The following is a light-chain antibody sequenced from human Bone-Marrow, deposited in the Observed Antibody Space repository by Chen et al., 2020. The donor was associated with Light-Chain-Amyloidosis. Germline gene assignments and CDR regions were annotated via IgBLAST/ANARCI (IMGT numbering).Light chain of an antibody. CDR3: QVWDRSSDRPV. J-gene: IGLJ3*02. CDR1: NIGSTI. Sequence: SYVLTQPSSVSVASGQTATMAGGGTNIGSTIVHWYQQTPGQAPLLVFYDDSDRPSGIPELLSCSNSGNTATLTISMVEAGDEADYYCQVWDRSSDRPVFGGGTKLTVL. CDR2: DDS. V-gene: IGLV3-21*02.